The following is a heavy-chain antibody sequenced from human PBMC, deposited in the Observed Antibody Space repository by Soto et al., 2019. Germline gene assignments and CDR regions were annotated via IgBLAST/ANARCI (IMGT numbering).Heavy chain of an antibody. CDR2: INPNSSGT. CDR1: GYSLRGNY. V-gene: IGHV1-2*02. D-gene: IGHD3-22*01. J-gene: IGHJ6*02. CDR3: ARDLIVDGPDNYAMDV. Sequence: ASVKVSCKASGYSLRGNYIHWVRQTPGQGLEWMGWINPNSSGTVYAQKVQGRVTMTRDTSLTTVYMQLNRLTSDDSAVYYCARDLIVDGPDNYAMDVWGQGTTVPVSS.